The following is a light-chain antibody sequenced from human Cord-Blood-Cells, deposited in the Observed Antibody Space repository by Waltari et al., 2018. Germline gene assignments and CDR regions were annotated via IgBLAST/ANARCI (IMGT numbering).Light chain of an antibody. CDR3: LQDYNYPFT. V-gene: IGKV1-6*01. J-gene: IGKJ3*01. CDR1: QGIRND. CDR2: AAS. Sequence: AIQMTQSPSSLSASVGDRVTITCRASQGIRNDLGWYQQKPGKAPKLLIYAASSLQSGVSSSFSGSGAGTDFTLTISSLQPEDFATYYCLQDYNYPFTFGPGTKVDI.